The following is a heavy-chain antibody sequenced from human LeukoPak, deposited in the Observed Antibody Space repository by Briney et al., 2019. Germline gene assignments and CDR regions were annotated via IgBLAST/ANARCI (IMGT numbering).Heavy chain of an antibody. CDR3: AKDQQPGRGEYYFDH. CDR2: IWYDGSSK. J-gene: IGHJ4*02. V-gene: IGHV3-33*06. D-gene: IGHD2/OR15-2a*01. CDR1: GFSFSDYA. Sequence: PGGSLRLSCTASGFSFSDYAMHWVRQAPGKGLEWVAVIWYDGSSKYLIDSVRGRFTISRVNSKNTLYLRMNTLRAEDTAVYYCAKDQQPGRGEYYFDHWGQGTLVTVSS.